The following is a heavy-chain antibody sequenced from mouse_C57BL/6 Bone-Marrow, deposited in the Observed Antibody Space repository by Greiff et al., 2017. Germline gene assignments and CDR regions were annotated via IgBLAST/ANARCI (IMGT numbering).Heavy chain of an antibody. J-gene: IGHJ1*03. CDR1: GYTFTSYW. Sequence: QVQLQQPGAELVKPGASVTLSCKASGYTFTSYWMQWVKQRPGQGLEWIGEIDPSDSYTNYNQKFKGKATLTVDTSSSTAYMPLSSLTSEDSAVFYCARALYYFGYFDVWGTGTTVTVSA. V-gene: IGHV1-50*01. D-gene: IGHD1-1*01. CDR3: ARALYYFGYFDV. CDR2: IDPSDSYT.